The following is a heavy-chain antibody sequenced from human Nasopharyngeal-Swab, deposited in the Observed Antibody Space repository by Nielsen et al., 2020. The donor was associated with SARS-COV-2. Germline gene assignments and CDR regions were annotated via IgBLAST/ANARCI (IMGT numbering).Heavy chain of an antibody. CDR2: IYYSGST. Sequence: SETLSLTCTVSGGSISSYYWSWIRQPPGKGLEWIGYIYYSGSTNYNLSLKSRVTISVDTSKNQLSLKLSSVTAADTAVYYCARAGYCSSTSCYAAYYFDYWGQGTLVTVSS. J-gene: IGHJ4*02. CDR3: ARAGYCSSTSCYAAYYFDY. V-gene: IGHV4-59*01. D-gene: IGHD2-2*01. CDR1: GGSISSYY.